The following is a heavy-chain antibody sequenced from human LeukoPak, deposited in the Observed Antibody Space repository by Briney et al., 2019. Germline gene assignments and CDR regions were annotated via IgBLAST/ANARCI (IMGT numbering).Heavy chain of an antibody. V-gene: IGHV1-18*01. J-gene: IGHJ4*02. CDR1: GYTFTSYG. Sequence: GASVKVSCKASGYTFTSYGISWVRQAPGQGLEWMGWISAYNGNTNYAQKLQGRVTMTTDTSTSTAYMELRSLRSDDTAVYYCARGPYGSGSYCNPPDYWGQGTLVTVSS. CDR3: ARGPYGSGSYCNPPDY. D-gene: IGHD3-10*01. CDR2: ISAYNGNT.